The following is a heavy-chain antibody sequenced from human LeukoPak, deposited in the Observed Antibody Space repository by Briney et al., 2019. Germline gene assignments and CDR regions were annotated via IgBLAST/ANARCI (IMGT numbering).Heavy chain of an antibody. CDR3: ARDRNYYDSSGYYFAN. D-gene: IGHD3-22*01. V-gene: IGHV4-34*01. Sequence: SETLSLTCAVYGESFSGSYWNWFRQPPGKGLVWIGEISHSGTSNYNPSLKSRVTISVDTSKSQLSLKLNSVTAADTAVYYCARDRNYYDSSGYYFANWGQGTLVTVSS. CDR2: ISHSGTS. J-gene: IGHJ4*02. CDR1: GESFSGSY.